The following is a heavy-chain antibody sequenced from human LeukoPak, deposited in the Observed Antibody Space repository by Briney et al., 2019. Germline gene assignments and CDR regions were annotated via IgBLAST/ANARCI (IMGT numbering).Heavy chain of an antibody. J-gene: IGHJ3*02. CDR3: ASHPYDYGDYEGIDAFDI. CDR1: GFTFSSYA. CDR2: ISGSGGST. Sequence: GGSLRLSCAASGFTFSSYAMSWVRQAPGKGLEWVSAISGSGGSTYYADSVKGRFTISRDNSKNTLYLQMNSLRAEDTAVYYCASHPYDYGDYEGIDAFDIWGQGTMVTVSS. D-gene: IGHD4-17*01. V-gene: IGHV3-23*01.